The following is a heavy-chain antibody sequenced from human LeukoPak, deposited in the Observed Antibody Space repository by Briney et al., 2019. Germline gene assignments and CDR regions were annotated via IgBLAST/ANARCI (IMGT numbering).Heavy chain of an antibody. J-gene: IGHJ4*02. CDR2: ISGSGGST. V-gene: IGHV3-23*01. CDR3: ARVQQGGYFDN. Sequence: GGSLRLSCAASGFTFSSYAMNWVRQAPGQGLEWVSAISGSGGSTYYADSVKGRFTISRDNSKKSLYLQMNSLRVEDTAVYYCARVQQGGYFDNWVQGTLVTVSS. CDR1: GFTFSSYA. D-gene: IGHD3-16*01.